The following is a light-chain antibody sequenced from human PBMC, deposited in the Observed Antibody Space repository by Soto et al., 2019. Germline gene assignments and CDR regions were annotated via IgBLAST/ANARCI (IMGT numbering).Light chain of an antibody. CDR1: QIVSSN. CDR3: QQYNNWPPT. V-gene: IGKV3-15*01. Sequence: EIVMKQSPATLSVSPGERATLSCRASQIVSSNLAWYQQKPGQAPRLLIYGASTRATGIPARFSGSGSGTEFTLTISSLQSEDFAVYYCQQYNNWPPTFGQGTKVDIK. CDR2: GAS. J-gene: IGKJ1*01.